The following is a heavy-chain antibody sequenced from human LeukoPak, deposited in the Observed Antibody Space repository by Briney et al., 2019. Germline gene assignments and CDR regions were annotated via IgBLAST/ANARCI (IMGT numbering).Heavy chain of an antibody. J-gene: IGHJ3*01. CDR1: VGSINTYY. Sequence: PSETLSLTCTVSVGSINTYYWNWIRQSPTRGLEWIGSIHSTGRTKYNPALKSRVTISLDTSKKQFSLQLTSVTVAGTAVYYCARPQGAWFDAFEFWGQGTMVTVSP. CDR2: IHSTGRT. V-gene: IGHV4-4*08. D-gene: IGHD3-22*01. CDR3: ARPQGAWFDAFEF.